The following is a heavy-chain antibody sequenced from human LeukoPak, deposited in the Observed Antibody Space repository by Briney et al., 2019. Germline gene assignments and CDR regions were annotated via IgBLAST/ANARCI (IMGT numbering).Heavy chain of an antibody. CDR2: IYYSGST. J-gene: IGHJ4*02. CDR3: ARVEPLSGRRPSFDY. Sequence: SQTLSLTCTVSGGSISSGDCYWSWIRQPPGKGLEWIGYIYYSGSTYYNPSLKSRVTISVDTSKNQFSLKLSSVTAADTAVYYCARVEPLSGRRPSFDYWGQGTLVTVSS. CDR1: GGSISSGDCY. V-gene: IGHV4-30-4*01. D-gene: IGHD3-10*01.